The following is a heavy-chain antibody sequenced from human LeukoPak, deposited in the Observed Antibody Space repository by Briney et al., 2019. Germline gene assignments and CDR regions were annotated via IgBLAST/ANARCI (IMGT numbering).Heavy chain of an antibody. J-gene: IGHJ3*02. Sequence: GGSLRLSCAASRFTFSSYAMSWVRQPEEEGLEWVSAISGSGGNTYYADSVKGRFTISRDNSKNTLYLQMNSLRAEDTAVYYCAKDRGGLLNAFDIWGQGTMVTVSS. CDR3: AKDRGGLLNAFDI. CDR1: RFTFSSYA. D-gene: IGHD3-10*01. V-gene: IGHV3-23*01. CDR2: ISGSGGNT.